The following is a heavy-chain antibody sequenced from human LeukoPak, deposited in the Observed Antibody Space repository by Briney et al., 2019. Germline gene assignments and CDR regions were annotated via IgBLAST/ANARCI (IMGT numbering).Heavy chain of an antibody. J-gene: IGHJ5*02. CDR2: IYPDASDT. CDR1: GYRFNAYW. CDR3: ARRACSGGSCYLGWFDP. V-gene: IGHV5-51*01. Sequence: GESLKISCKGSGYRFNAYWIAWVRQMPGEGMGRLVIIYPDASDTRYIASSQDQVTISAYKSISTASLQWSSLKGADTPMYYCARRACSGGSCYLGWFDPWGQGTLVTVSS. D-gene: IGHD2-15*01.